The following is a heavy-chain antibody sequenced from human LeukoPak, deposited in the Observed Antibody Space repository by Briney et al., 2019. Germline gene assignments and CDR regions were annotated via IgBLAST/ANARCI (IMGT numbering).Heavy chain of an antibody. V-gene: IGHV3-23*01. D-gene: IGHD6-19*01. Sequence: GGSLRLSCAASGFTFSSYAMSWVRQAPGKGLEWVSSIRGSGGNTNYADSVKGRFTISRDNSENTLYLQMNSLRAEDTAVYYCAKELSLIAVAATVDYWGQGTLVTVSS. CDR3: AKELSLIAVAATVDY. CDR2: IRGSGGNT. CDR1: GFTFSSYA. J-gene: IGHJ4*02.